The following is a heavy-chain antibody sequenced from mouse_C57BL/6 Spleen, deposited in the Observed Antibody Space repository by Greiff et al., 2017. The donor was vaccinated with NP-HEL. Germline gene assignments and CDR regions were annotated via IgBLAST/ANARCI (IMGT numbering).Heavy chain of an antibody. Sequence: QVQLQQSGAELVKPGASVKMSCKASGYTFTSYWITWVKQRPGQGLEWIGDIYPGSGSTNYNEKFKSKATLTVDTSSSTAYMQLSSLTSEDSAVYYCARSGGPYYYAMDYWGQGTSVTVSS. J-gene: IGHJ4*01. CDR1: GYTFTSYW. D-gene: IGHD1-1*02. CDR2: IYPGSGST. CDR3: ARSGGPYYYAMDY. V-gene: IGHV1-55*01.